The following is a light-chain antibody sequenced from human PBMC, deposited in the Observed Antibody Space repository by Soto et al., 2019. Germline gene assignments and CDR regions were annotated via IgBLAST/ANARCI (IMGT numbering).Light chain of an antibody. CDR2: DVT. Sequence: QSVLTQPLSVSGSPGQSVTISCTGTSSDVGGYNCVSWYQQHPGKAPQLIIYDVTQRPSGVPDRFSGSKSGNTASLSISGLQAEDEADYSCCSHSASYTFFFGNGTKLTVL. CDR3: CSHSASYTFF. CDR1: SSDVGGYNC. J-gene: IGLJ1*01. V-gene: IGLV2-11*01.